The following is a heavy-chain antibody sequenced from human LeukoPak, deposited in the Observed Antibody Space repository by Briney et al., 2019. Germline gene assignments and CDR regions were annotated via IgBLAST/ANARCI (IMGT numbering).Heavy chain of an antibody. CDR1: GGSISSYY. CDR3: ARGYYYGSGSYPWFDP. Sequence: PSETLPLTCTVSGGSISSYYRSWIRQPPGKGLEWIGYIYYSGSTNYNPSLKSRVTISVDTSKNQFSLKLSSVTAADTAVYYCARGYYYGSGSYPWFDPWGQGTLVTVSS. D-gene: IGHD3-10*01. J-gene: IGHJ5*02. V-gene: IGHV4-59*08. CDR2: IYYSGST.